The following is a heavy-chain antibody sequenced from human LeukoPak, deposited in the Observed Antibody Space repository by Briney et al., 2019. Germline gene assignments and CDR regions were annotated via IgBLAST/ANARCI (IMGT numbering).Heavy chain of an antibody. D-gene: IGHD3-22*01. CDR2: IKQDGSEK. CDR3: ASGMDYYDSSSYYPTWGPLDY. J-gene: IGHJ4*02. V-gene: IGHV3-7*01. Sequence: PGGSLRLSCAASGFTFSSYWMSWVRQAPGKGLEWVANIKQDGSEKYYVDSVKGRFTISRDNAKNSLYLRMNSLRAEDTAVYYCASGMDYYDSSSYYPTWGPLDYWGQGTLVTVSS. CDR1: GFTFSSYW.